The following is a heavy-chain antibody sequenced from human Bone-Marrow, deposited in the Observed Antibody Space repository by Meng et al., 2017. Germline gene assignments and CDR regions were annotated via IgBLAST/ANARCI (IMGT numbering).Heavy chain of an antibody. Sequence: ASVKVSCKASGYTFTSYDINWVRQATGQGLEWMGWMNPNSGNTGYAQKFQGRVTITRNTSISTAYMELSSLRSEDTAVYYCARGGDVDRRYYYGMDVWGQGTTVTVSS. CDR1: GYTFTSYD. CDR3: ARGGDVDRRYYYGMDV. V-gene: IGHV1-8*03. D-gene: IGHD1-14*01. J-gene: IGHJ6*02. CDR2: MNPNSGNT.